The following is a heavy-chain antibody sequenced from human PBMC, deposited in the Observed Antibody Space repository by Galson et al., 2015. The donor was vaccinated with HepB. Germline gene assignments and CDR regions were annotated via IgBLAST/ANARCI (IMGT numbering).Heavy chain of an antibody. D-gene: IGHD6-25*01. CDR1: GFTFSRYA. Sequence: SLRLSCAASGFTFSRYAIDWVRQAPGKGLEWVACISSSSRYIYYADSVKGRFTISRDNAKNSLYLQMNSLRAEDTAVYYCARDPGGEYFDYWGQGTLVTVSS. V-gene: IGHV3-21*01. J-gene: IGHJ4*02. CDR2: ISSSSRYI. CDR3: ARDPGGEYFDY.